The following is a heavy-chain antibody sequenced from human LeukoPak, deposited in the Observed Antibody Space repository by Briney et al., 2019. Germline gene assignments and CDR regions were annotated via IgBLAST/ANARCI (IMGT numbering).Heavy chain of an antibody. CDR2: IYYGGYT. J-gene: IGHJ4*02. Sequence: PSETLSLTCTVSGVSISSNNYYWGWIRQPPGKGLEWIGSIYYGGYTYYNPSLKSRVTISVDTSKNQLSLKLSSVTAADTAIYYCQSRFLEWLLDYWGQGTLVTVSP. CDR1: GVSISSNNYY. V-gene: IGHV4-39*01. CDR3: QSRFLEWLLDY. D-gene: IGHD3-3*01.